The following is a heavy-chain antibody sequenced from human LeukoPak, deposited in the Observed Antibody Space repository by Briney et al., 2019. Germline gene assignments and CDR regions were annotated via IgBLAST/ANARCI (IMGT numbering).Heavy chain of an antibody. CDR3: AEGSLGYSSSSSEY. Sequence: TGGSLRLSCAASGFTFSSYGMNWVRQAPGKGLEWVSAITGSGGSTYYADSVKGRFTISRDNSKNTLYLQMNSLRAEDTAVYYCAEGSLGYSSSSSEYWGQGTLVTVSS. CDR2: ITGSGGST. D-gene: IGHD6-13*01. J-gene: IGHJ4*02. CDR1: GFTFSSYG. V-gene: IGHV3-23*01.